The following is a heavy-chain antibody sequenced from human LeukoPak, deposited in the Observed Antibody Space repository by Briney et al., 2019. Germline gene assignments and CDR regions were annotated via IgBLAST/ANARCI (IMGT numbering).Heavy chain of an antibody. CDR3: ARETEPLDYGDSTNLDY. Sequence: PGGFLRLSCAASGFTFSNDSMNWVRQAPGEGVGWGAFICSRTGNIYYADSVKGRFTISRDNPKNSLYLQMNSLRAEDTAVYYSARETEPLDYGDSTNLDYWGQGTLVTVSS. CDR1: GFTFSNDS. J-gene: IGHJ4*02. D-gene: IGHD4-17*01. V-gene: IGHV3-21*01. CDR2: ICSRTGNI.